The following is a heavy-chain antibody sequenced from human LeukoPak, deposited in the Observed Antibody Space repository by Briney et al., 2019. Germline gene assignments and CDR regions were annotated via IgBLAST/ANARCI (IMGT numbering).Heavy chain of an antibody. CDR3: ARDFNLPGSYYYMDV. J-gene: IGHJ6*02. Sequence: ASVKVSCKASGYTFTGYYMHWVRQAPGQGLEWMGWINPNSGGVNYAQKFQGRVTMTRDTSITTAYMELSRLRSDGTAFYYCARDFNLPGSYYYMDVWGQGTTVTVSS. D-gene: IGHD1-14*01. CDR1: GYTFTGYY. CDR2: INPNSGGV. V-gene: IGHV1-2*02.